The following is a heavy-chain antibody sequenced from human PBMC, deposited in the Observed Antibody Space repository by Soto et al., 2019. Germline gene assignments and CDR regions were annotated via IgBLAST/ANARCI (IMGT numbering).Heavy chain of an antibody. CDR1: GYTFTGYY. Sequence: QVQLVQSGAEVKKPGASVKVSCKASGYTFTGYYMHWVRQAPGQGLEWMGWINPNSGGTNYAQKFQGRVTMTRDTSISTAYMELSRLRSDDTAVYYCARAKVDIVATNPHDAFDIWGQGTMVTVSS. CDR2: INPNSGGT. V-gene: IGHV1-2*02. D-gene: IGHD5-12*01. CDR3: ARAKVDIVATNPHDAFDI. J-gene: IGHJ3*02.